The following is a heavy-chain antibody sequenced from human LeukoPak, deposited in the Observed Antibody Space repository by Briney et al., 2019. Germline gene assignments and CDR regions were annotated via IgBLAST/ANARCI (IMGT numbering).Heavy chain of an antibody. D-gene: IGHD3-10*01. CDR2: IYYRGIT. CDR1: GDSISSDY. CDR3: ARYGSGAYALDV. J-gene: IGHJ3*01. Sequence: PSETLSLTCSVSGDSISSDYWSWIRQPPGKGLEWIGFIYYRGITYYNPSLKSRVTISVDTSKSQFSLKLSSVTAADTAVYYCARYGSGAYALDVWGQGTMVTVSS. V-gene: IGHV4-59*08.